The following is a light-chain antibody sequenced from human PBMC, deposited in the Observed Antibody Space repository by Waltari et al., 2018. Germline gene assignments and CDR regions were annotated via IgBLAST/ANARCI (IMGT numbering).Light chain of an antibody. J-gene: IGKJ1*01. Sequence: DIQMTQSPSFLSASVGDRVTISCRASQAIGRYLHWYQQKPGKAPHLLIFAAAHLQSGVAARFSCSGSGTDFTLTISSLQSEDCATYYCQQTDSSLWTFGQGTKVEIK. V-gene: IGKV1-39*01. CDR1: QAIGRY. CDR2: AAA. CDR3: QQTDSSLWT.